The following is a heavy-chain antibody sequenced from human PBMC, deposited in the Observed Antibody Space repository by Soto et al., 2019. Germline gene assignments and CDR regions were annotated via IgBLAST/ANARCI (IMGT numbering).Heavy chain of an antibody. V-gene: IGHV4-31*03. J-gene: IGHJ5*02. Sequence: QVQLQESGPGLVKPSQTLSLTCTVSGGSISSGGYYWSWIRQHPGKGLEWIGYIYYSGSTYYNPSLRSRVTXXVXPXKNQFSRKLSSVTAADTAVYYCARDSGGSQLHSFAPWGQGTLVTVSS. CDR2: IYYSGST. CDR3: ARDSGGSQLHSFAP. D-gene: IGHD2-15*01. CDR1: GGSISSGGYY.